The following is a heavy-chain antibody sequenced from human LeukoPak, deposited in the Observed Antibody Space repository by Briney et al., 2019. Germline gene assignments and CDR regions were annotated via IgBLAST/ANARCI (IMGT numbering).Heavy chain of an antibody. CDR1: GFTFSSYS. CDR2: FYYSGST. D-gene: IGHD5-18*01. V-gene: IGHV4-39*07. Sequence: PGGSLRLSCAASGFTFSSYSMNWVRQPPGKGLEWIGSFYYSGSTYYNPSLKSRVTISVDTSKTQFSLKLSSVTAADTAVYYCARLRVRGYGYGPWEGPTWLDYWGQGTLVTVSS. CDR3: ARLRVRGYGYGPWEGPTWLDY. J-gene: IGHJ4*02.